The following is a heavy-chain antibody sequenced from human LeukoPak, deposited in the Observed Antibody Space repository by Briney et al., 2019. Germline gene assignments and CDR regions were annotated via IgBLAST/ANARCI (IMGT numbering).Heavy chain of an antibody. V-gene: IGHV3-23*01. J-gene: IGHJ4*02. D-gene: IGHD3-16*02. CDR1: GFTFSHFW. CDR2: VNGNGGST. CDR3: AKSLYGGCDY. Sequence: GGSLRLSCAASGFTFSHFWMSWVRQAPGKGLEWVSGVNGNGGSTSYADSVKGRFTIFRDNSKNTVYLQMNSLRVEDTAVYYCAKSLYGGCDYWGQGTVVTVSS.